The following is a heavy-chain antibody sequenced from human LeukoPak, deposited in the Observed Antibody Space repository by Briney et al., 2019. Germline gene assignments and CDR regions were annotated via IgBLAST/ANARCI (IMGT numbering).Heavy chain of an antibody. CDR1: GYSFTSYL. Sequence: GESLKISCKGSGYSFTSYLIGWVRQMPGKGLEWMGIIYPGDSDTRYSPSFQGQVTISADKSIRAAYLQWSSLKAADTAMYYCARPSGTAAAIGRYYYYYYGMDVWGQGTTVTVSS. D-gene: IGHD2-2*01. CDR2: IYPGDSDT. V-gene: IGHV5-51*01. J-gene: IGHJ6*02. CDR3: ARPSGTAAAIGRYYYYYYGMDV.